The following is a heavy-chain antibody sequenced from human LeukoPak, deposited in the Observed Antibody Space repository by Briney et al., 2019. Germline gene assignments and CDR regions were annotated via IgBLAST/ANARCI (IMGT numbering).Heavy chain of an antibody. CDR3: GRHGGATMVRGVLVDAFDI. CDR2: IFHSGGT. J-gene: IGHJ3*02. CDR1: GGSISSYY. Sequence: SETLSLTCTVSGGSISSYYWSWIRQPPGKGLEWIGYIFHSGGTNYNPSLKRRVTISVDTSKNQVSLKLSSVTAADTAVYYCGRHGGATMVRGVLVDAFDIWGQGTMVTVSS. D-gene: IGHD3-10*01. V-gene: IGHV4-59*08.